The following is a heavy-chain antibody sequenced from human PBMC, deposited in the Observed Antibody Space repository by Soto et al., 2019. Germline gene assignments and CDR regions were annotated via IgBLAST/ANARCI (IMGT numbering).Heavy chain of an antibody. CDR1: GDPIGSYY. CDR3: ARGSCSRASCYTEDY. Sequence: SETLSLTCTVSGDPIGSYYWSWILQPPGKGLEWIGYIYFTGSTNYNPSLKSRVTISVDTSKNQFSLKLSSVTAADTAVYYCARGSCSRASCYTEDYWGQGTLVTVSS. J-gene: IGHJ4*02. D-gene: IGHD2-2*02. V-gene: IGHV4-59*01. CDR2: IYFTGST.